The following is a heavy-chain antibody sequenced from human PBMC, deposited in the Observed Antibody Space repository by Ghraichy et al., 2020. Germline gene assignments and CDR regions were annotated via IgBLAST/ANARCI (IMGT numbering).Heavy chain of an antibody. D-gene: IGHD5-18*01. CDR3: AREVYSYGLTAPGTIDY. V-gene: IGHV4-38-2*02. Sequence: SETLSLTCAVSGYSISSGYYWGWIRQPPGKGLEWIGSIYHSGSTYYNPSLKSRVTISVDTSKNQFSLKLSSVTAADTAVYYCAREVYSYGLTAPGTIDYWGQGTLVTVSS. CDR1: GYSISSGYY. CDR2: IYHSGST. J-gene: IGHJ4*02.